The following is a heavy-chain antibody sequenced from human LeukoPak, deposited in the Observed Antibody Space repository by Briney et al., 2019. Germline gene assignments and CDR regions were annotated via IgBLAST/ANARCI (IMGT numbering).Heavy chain of an antibody. CDR3: AKREYYDSSGYSDF. D-gene: IGHD3-22*01. Sequence: QPGGSLRLSCAASGFTFSNYAMNWVRQAPRKGLEWVSTISGSGGSTYYADSVKGRFTISRDNSKNTLYLHMNSLRAEDTAVYFCAKREYYDSSGYSDFWGQGTLVTVSS. CDR1: GFTFSNYA. CDR2: ISGSGGST. J-gene: IGHJ4*02. V-gene: IGHV3-23*01.